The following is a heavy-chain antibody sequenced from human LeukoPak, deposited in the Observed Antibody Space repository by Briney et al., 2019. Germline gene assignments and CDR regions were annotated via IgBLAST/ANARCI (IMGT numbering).Heavy chain of an antibody. CDR1: GYSFTTYW. V-gene: IGHV5-10-1*01. CDR2: IDPTDSYT. CDR3: ARVIHLGELSLYDY. Sequence: GESLKISCKGSGYSFTTYWITWVRQMPGKGLEWMGRIDPTDSYTNYSPSFQGHVTISADKSISTAYLQWSSLKASDTAMYYCARVIHLGELSLYDYWGQGTLVTVSS. D-gene: IGHD3-16*02. J-gene: IGHJ4*02.